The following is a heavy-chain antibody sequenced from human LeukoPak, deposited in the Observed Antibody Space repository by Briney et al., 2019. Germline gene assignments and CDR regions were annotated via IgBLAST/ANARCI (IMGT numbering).Heavy chain of an antibody. D-gene: IGHD6-19*01. CDR1: GFTFSSYA. J-gene: IGHJ6*02. V-gene: IGHV3-23*01. CDR3: TTEGVAGTFGGYYYYGMDV. Sequence: GGSLRLSCAASGFTFSSYAMSWVRQAPGKGLEWVSVISGSGGSTYHADSVKGRFTISRDNSKNTLYLQMNSLKTEDTAVYYCTTEGVAGTFGGYYYYGMDVWGQGTTVTVSS. CDR2: ISGSGGST.